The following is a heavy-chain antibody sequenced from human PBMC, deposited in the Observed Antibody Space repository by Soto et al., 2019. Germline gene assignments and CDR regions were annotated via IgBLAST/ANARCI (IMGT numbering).Heavy chain of an antibody. V-gene: IGHV4-39*02. D-gene: IGHD3-10*01. Sequence: QLLVQESGPGLVKPFETLSLTCTVSGGSIISSKNDWGWIRQPPGNGRVWIGTITYNGSTYYNPSLNGRVIIHADTSKNHCSMKRSSLTAADTAVYYCSRRYYFGSGKYGVAVCGQGTMVTVSS. CDR3: SRRYYFGSGKYGVAV. J-gene: IGHJ6*02. CDR2: ITYNGST. CDR1: GGSIISSKND.